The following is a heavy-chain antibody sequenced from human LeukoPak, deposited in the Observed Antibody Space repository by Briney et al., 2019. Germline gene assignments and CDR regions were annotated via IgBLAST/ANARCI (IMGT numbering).Heavy chain of an antibody. D-gene: IGHD6-13*01. CDR1: GFXFSSYX. CDR2: IGTDGSTP. J-gene: IGHJ4*02. Sequence: ASGFXFSSYXMHWVRQAPXXXXVWVSRIGTDGSTPTYADSVKGRFTISRDNTKNTLYLQMNSLRAEDTAVYYCAKQVWYSSSWYSDYWGQGTLVTVSS. V-gene: IGHV3-74*01. CDR3: AKQVWYSSSWYSDY.